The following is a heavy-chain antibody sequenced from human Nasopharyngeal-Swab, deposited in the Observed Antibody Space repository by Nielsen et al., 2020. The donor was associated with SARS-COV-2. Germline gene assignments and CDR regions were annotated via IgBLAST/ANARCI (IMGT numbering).Heavy chain of an antibody. V-gene: IGHV1-69*13. CDR1: GYTFSSYA. CDR2: IIPIFGTA. D-gene: IGHD1-26*01. J-gene: IGHJ6*02. CDR3: ARERWELRYYGMDV. Sequence: SVKVSCKDSGYTFSSYAISWVRQAPGQGLEWMGGIIPIFGTANYAQKFQGRVTITADESTSTAYMELSSLRSEDTAVYYCARERWELRYYGMDVWGQGTTVTVSS.